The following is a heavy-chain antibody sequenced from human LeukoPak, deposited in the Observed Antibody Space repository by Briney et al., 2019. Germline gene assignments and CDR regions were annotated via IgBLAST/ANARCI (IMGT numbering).Heavy chain of an antibody. CDR2: IYTSGST. CDR3: ARAQTLERHYYYYYYMDV. Sequence: PSETLSLTCTVSGNSISSGDNYWSWIRQPAGKGLEWIGRIYTSGSTNYNPSLKSRVTISGDTSKNQFSLKLSSVTAADTAVYYCARAQTLERHYYYYYYMDVWGKGTTVTVSS. J-gene: IGHJ6*03. D-gene: IGHD1-1*01. V-gene: IGHV4-61*02. CDR1: GNSISSGDNY.